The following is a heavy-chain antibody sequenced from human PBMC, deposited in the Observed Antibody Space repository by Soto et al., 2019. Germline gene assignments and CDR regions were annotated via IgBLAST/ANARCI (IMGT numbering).Heavy chain of an antibody. CDR1: GFSFSTYS. D-gene: IGHD2-21*02. J-gene: IGHJ6*02. V-gene: IGHV3-21*01. CDR2: IGRRSDI. CDR3: AREETAWPLAYGLDV. Sequence: PGWSLGLSCEASGFSFSTYSMHWVRQAPGKGLEWVSSIGRRSDIYYADSVKGRFTISRDNAKNSVSLQMNSLRDEDTAVYYCAREETAWPLAYGLDVWGQGTTVTVYS.